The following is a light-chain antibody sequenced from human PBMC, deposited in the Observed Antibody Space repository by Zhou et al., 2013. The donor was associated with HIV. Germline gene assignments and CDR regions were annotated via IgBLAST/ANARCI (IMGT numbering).Light chain of an antibody. J-gene: IGKJ1*01. Sequence: DIQMTQSPSSLSASVGDRVTITCRASQSISSYLNWYQQKPGKAPKLLIYAASSLQSGVPSRFSGSGSGTDFTLTISSLQPEDFATYYCQQTYSTLTWTFGLRDQGGNQT. CDR1: QSISSY. CDR2: AAS. V-gene: IGKV1-39*01. CDR3: QQTYSTLTWT.